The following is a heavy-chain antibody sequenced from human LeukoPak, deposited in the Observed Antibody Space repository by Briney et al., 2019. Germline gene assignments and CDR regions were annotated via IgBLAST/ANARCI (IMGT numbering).Heavy chain of an antibody. J-gene: IGHJ4*02. CDR1: GFMFSDYC. CDR3: SRGAEASGYPLFQY. D-gene: IGHD3-22*01. V-gene: IGHV3-11*01. CDR2: IKTNGVTT. Sequence: PGGSLRLSCAASGFMFSDYCMTWVRQAPGKGLEWISFIKTNGVTTYDADSVKGRFTISRDNAKNTLYLRMDSPRAEDTAIYYCSRGAEASGYPLFQYWGQGVLVTVSS.